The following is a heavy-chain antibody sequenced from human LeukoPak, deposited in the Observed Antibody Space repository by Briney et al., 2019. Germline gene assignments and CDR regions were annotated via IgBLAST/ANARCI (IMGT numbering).Heavy chain of an antibody. J-gene: IGHJ5*02. CDR2: VSSSGSTI. CDR3: AKKHTAAGPKSNWFDP. V-gene: IGHV3-48*03. CDR1: GFTFSSYE. D-gene: IGHD6-13*01. Sequence: QPGGSLRLSCAASGFTFSSYEMNWVRQAPGKGLEWVSYVSSSGSTIYYADSLKGRFTISRDNAKNSLYLQMNSLRAEDTAVYYCAKKHTAAGPKSNWFDPWGQGTLVTVSS.